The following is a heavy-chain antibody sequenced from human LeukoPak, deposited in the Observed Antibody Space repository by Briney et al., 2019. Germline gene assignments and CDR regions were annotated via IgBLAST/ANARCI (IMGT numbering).Heavy chain of an antibody. CDR2: IYYSGST. J-gene: IGHJ4*02. V-gene: IGHV4-59*01. Sequence: PSETLSLTCTVSGGSISSYYWGWIRQPPGKGLEWIGYIYYSGSTNYNPSLKSRVTISVDTSKNQFSLKLSSVTAADTAVYYCARDLIVGATRIGAFDYWGQGTLVTVSS. CDR3: ARDLIVGATRIGAFDY. D-gene: IGHD1-26*01. CDR1: GGSISSYY.